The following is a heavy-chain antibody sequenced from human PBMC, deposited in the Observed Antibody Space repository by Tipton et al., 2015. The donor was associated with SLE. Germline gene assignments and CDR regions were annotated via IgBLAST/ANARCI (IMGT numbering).Heavy chain of an antibody. CDR2: IYTSGST. J-gene: IGHJ3*02. V-gene: IGHV4-4*08. CDR1: GASISSHY. CDR3: ARLDIVVVVAATSAFDI. Sequence: TLSLTCTVSGASISSHYWSWIRQPPGKGLEWIGYIYTSGSTYYNPSLKSRVTISVDTSKNQFSLKLSSVTAADTAVYYCARLDIVVVVAATSAFDIWGQGTMVTVSS. D-gene: IGHD2-15*01.